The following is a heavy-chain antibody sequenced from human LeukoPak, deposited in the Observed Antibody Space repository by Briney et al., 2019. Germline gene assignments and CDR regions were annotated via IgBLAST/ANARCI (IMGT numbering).Heavy chain of an antibody. CDR3: ATLPGLYYDSSGYYFQR. CDR1: GGTFSSYA. J-gene: IGHJ1*01. D-gene: IGHD3-22*01. V-gene: IGHV1-69*13. Sequence: SVKVSCKASGGTFSSYAISWVRQTPGQGLEWMGGIIPIFGTANYAQTFQGRVTITADESTSTAYMELSSLRSEDTAVYYCATLPGLYYDSSGYYFQRGGQGTRVTVS. CDR2: IIPIFGTA.